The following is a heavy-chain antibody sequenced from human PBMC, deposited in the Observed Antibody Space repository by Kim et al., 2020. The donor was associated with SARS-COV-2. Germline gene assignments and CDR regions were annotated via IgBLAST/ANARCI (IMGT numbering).Heavy chain of an antibody. CDR3: ARQTYSVGATLFDY. J-gene: IGHJ4*02. D-gene: IGHD1-26*01. Sequence: PSFQGQVTISADKSISTACLQWSSLKASDTAMYYCARQTYSVGATLFDYWGQGTLVTVSS. V-gene: IGHV5-51*01.